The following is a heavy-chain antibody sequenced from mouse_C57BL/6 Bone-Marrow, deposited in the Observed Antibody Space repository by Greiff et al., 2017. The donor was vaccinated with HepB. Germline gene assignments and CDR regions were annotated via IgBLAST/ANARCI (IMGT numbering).Heavy chain of an antibody. V-gene: IGHV5-6*01. D-gene: IGHD1-1*01. CDR3: ARHGILFPNFDY. CDR1: GFTFSSYG. J-gene: IGHJ2*01. Sequence: EVQGVESGGDLVKPGGSLKLSCAASGFTFSSYGMSWVRQTPDKRLEWVATISSGGSYTYYPDSVKGRFTISRDNAKNTLYLQMSSLKSEDTAMYYCARHGILFPNFDYWGQGTTLTVSS. CDR2: ISSGGSYT.